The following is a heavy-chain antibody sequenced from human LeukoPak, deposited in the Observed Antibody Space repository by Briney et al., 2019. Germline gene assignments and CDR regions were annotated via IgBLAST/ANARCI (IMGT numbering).Heavy chain of an antibody. Sequence: SSETLSLTCTVSGGSISSSSYYWGWIRQPPGKGLEWIGSIYYSGSTYYNPSLKSRVTISVDTSKNQFSLKLSSVTAVDTAVYYCARLRIVGATIDYWGQGTLVTVSS. CDR2: IYYSGST. D-gene: IGHD1-26*01. CDR3: ARLRIVGATIDY. V-gene: IGHV4-39*01. CDR1: GGSISSSSYY. J-gene: IGHJ4*02.